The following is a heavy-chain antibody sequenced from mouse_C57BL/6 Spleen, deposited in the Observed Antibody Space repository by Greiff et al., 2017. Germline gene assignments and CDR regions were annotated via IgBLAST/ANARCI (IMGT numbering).Heavy chain of an antibody. Sequence: VQLQQSGTELVKPGASVKLSCKASGYTFTSYWMHWVKQRPGQGLEWIGNINPSNGGTNYNEKFKSKATLTVDKSSSTAYMQLSSLTSEDSAVYYCARSRAYYSNYVDWYFDVWGTGTTVTVSS. CDR2: INPSNGGT. V-gene: IGHV1-53*01. J-gene: IGHJ1*03. CDR1: GYTFTSYW. D-gene: IGHD2-5*01. CDR3: ARSRAYYSNYVDWYFDV.